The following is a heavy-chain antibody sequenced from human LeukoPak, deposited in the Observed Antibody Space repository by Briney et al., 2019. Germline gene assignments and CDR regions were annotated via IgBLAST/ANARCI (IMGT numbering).Heavy chain of an antibody. J-gene: IGHJ4*02. V-gene: IGHV1-69*13. CDR1: GYIFTPHH. D-gene: IGHD3-3*01. Sequence: SVKVSCKTSGYIFTPHHIHWMRQAPGQGLEWMGGIIPIFGTANYAQKFQGRVTITADESTSTAYMELSSLRSEDTAVYYCARADDFWSGYYLKYWGQGTLVTVSS. CDR3: ARADDFWSGYYLKY. CDR2: IIPIFGTA.